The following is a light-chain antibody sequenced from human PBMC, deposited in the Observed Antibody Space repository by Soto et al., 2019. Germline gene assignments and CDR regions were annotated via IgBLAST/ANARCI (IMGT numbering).Light chain of an antibody. CDR3: LLYYGGAYV. V-gene: IGLV7-43*01. Sequence: QAVVTQEPSLTVSPGGTVTLTCASSTGAVTSGHYPNWFQQKPGQAPRALICSTSNKHSWTPARFSGSLLGGKAALTLLGVQPEDEAEYYCLLYYGGAYVFGTGTKVTVL. CDR1: TGAVTSGHY. J-gene: IGLJ1*01. CDR2: STS.